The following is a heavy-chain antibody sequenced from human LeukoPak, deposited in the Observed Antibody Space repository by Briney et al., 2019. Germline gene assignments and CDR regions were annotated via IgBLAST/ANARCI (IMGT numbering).Heavy chain of an antibody. J-gene: IGHJ4*02. Sequence: KLYADSVKGRFTISRENSRSTLYLQMNSLRPEDTAIYYCAREGYYGSGSPPSLYFDYWGQGTLVTVSS. CDR2: K. CDR3: AREGYYGSGSPPSLYFDY. D-gene: IGHD3-10*01. V-gene: IGHV3-30*03.